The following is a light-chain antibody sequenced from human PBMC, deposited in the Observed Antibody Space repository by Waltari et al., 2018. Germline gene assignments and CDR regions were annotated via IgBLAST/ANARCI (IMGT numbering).Light chain of an antibody. CDR2: DAS. V-gene: IGKV3-11*01. Sequence: EIVLTQSPATLPLSPRDRATLSCRASQSVSNYLVWYQQKPGQAPRLLIYDASNRATGIPARFSGSGFGTDFTLTISSLEPEDFAFYYCQRRANWLTFGGGTKVEIK. CDR3: QRRANWLT. CDR1: QSVSNY. J-gene: IGKJ4*01.